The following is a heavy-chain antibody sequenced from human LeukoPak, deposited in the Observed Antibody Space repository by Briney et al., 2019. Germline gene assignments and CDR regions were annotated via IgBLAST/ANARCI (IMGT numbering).Heavy chain of an antibody. Sequence: PGGSLRLSCAASGFTVSSNYMSWVRQAPGKGLEWVSVIYSGGSTYYADSVKGRFTISRDNSKNTLYLQMNSLRAEDTALYYCAREQWELLGNYYFDYWGQGTLVTVSS. V-gene: IGHV3-53*01. J-gene: IGHJ4*02. CDR3: AREQWELLGNYYFDY. CDR1: GFTVSSNY. CDR2: IYSGGST. D-gene: IGHD1-26*01.